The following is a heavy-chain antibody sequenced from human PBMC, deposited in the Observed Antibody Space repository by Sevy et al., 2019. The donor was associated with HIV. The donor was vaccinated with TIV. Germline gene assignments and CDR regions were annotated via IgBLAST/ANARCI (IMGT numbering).Heavy chain of an antibody. V-gene: IGHV3-11*01. CDR2: ISSSGSTI. Sequence: GGSLRLSCAASGFTFSDYYMSWIRQAPGKGLEWVSYISSSGSTIYYADSVKGRFTNSRDNAKNSLYLKMNSLRAADTAVYYYARAGNEICPIGYWGQGTLVTVSS. CDR3: ARAGNEICPIGY. J-gene: IGHJ4*02. CDR1: GFTFSDYY.